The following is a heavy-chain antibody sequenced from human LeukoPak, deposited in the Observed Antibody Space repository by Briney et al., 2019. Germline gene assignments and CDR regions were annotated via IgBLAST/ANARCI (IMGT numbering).Heavy chain of an antibody. CDR1: GFTFSSYS. D-gene: IGHD2-21*01. V-gene: IGHV3-48*04. CDR2: ISSSSTSI. Sequence: GGSLRLSCAASGFTFSSYSMNWVRQAPGKGLEWVSYISSSSTSIYYADSVKGRFTISRDNAKNSLFLQMNGLRAEDTAVYYCARDWGGPDAFDIWGQGTMVTVSS. CDR3: ARDWGGPDAFDI. J-gene: IGHJ3*02.